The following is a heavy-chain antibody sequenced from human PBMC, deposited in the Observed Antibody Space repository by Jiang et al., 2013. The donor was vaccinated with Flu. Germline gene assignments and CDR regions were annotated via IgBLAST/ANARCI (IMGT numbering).Heavy chain of an antibody. CDR1: GYSFTSYW. CDR2: IYAGDSDT. D-gene: IGHD3-10*01. J-gene: IGHJ4*02. V-gene: IGHV5-51*01. Sequence: SCKGSGYSFTSYWIGLGAQMPGKGLEWMGIIYAGDSDTGYSPSFQGQVTISADKSISTAYLQWSSLRASDTAIYYCVRRGYYGSGDYWGQGTLVTVSS. CDR3: VRRGYYGSGDY.